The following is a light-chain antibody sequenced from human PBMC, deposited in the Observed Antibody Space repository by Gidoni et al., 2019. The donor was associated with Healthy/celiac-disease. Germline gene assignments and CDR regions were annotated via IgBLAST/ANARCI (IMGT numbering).Light chain of an antibody. CDR3: QQYNNWPPWT. CDR2: GAS. CDR1: QSVSSN. J-gene: IGKJ1*01. V-gene: IGKV3-15*01. Sequence: ELVMTQSPATLSVSPGERATLSCRASQSVSSNLAWYQQKPGQAPRLLIYGASTRATGIPARFSGSGSGTEFTLNISSLQSEDFAVYYCQQYNNWPPWTFGKGTKVEIK.